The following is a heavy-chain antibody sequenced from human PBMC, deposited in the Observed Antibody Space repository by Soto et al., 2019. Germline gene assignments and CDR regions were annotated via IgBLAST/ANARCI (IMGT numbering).Heavy chain of an antibody. CDR2: IKSKTDGGTT. D-gene: IGHD1-7*01. Sequence: PGGSLRLSCAASGFTFSKAWMSWVRQAPGKGLEWVGRIKSKTDGGTTDYAAPVKGRFTISRDDSKNTLYAQMNSLKTEDTAVYYCTTESSGGDWNYAIDYWGQGTLVTVSS. CDR3: TTESSGGDWNYAIDY. J-gene: IGHJ4*02. CDR1: GFTFSKAW. V-gene: IGHV3-15*01.